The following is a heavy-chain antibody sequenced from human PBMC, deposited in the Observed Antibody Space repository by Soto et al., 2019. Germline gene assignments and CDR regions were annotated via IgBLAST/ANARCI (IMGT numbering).Heavy chain of an antibody. D-gene: IGHD5-18*01. CDR2: ISYDGGNK. V-gene: IGHV3-30*18. CDR3: ANVDTAMAHSHLSDY. J-gene: IGHJ4*02. Sequence: QVQLVESGGGVVQPGRSLRLSCAASGFTFSGYGMHWVRQPPGRGLEWVAVISYDGGNKYYADSVKGRFTISRDNSKNSLYLQMNSLRAEDTAVYYCANVDTAMAHSHLSDYWGQGTLVTVSS. CDR1: GFTFSGYG.